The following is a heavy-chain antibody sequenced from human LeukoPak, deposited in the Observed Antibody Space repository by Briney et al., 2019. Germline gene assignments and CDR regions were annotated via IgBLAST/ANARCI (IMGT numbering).Heavy chain of an antibody. J-gene: IGHJ2*01. D-gene: IGHD3-22*01. V-gene: IGHV1-69*04. CDR3: ARYDSSGKRYFDL. CDR1: GGTFISYA. Sequence: ASVKVSCKASGGTFISYAISWVRQAPGQGLEWMGRIIPILGIANCAQKFQGRVTITADKSTSTAYMELSSLRSEDTAVYYCARYDSSGKRYFDLWGRGTLVTVSS. CDR2: IIPILGIA.